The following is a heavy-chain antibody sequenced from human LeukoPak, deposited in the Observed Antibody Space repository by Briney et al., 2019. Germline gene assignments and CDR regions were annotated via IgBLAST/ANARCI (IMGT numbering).Heavy chain of an antibody. D-gene: IGHD3-3*01. V-gene: IGHV4-39*01. CDR1: GGSISSSSYY. CDR3: ASDGDLTYYDFWSTPGYMDV. Sequence: SETLSLTCTVSGGSISSSSYYWGWIRQPPGKGLEWIGSIYYSGSTYYNPSLKSRVTISVDTSKNQFSLKLSSVTAADTAVYYCASDGDLTYYDFWSTPGYMDVWGKGTTVTVSS. J-gene: IGHJ6*03. CDR2: IYYSGST.